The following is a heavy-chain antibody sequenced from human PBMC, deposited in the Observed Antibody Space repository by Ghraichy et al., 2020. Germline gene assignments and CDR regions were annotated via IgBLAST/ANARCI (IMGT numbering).Heavy chain of an antibody. CDR3: ARCPTPILWFNLGSLGSIDY. D-gene: IGHD2-21*01. CDR1: GFTFSYYG. V-gene: IGHV3-30*02. Sequence: GGSLRLSCAASGFTFSYYGMHWVRQAPGKGLEWVAFIQFDGSDGYYADSVKGRFTVFRDNSKNSLFLQMNSLRADDTAVYYCARCPTPILWFNLGSLGSIDYWGQGTLVTVSS. CDR2: IQFDGSDG. J-gene: IGHJ4*02.